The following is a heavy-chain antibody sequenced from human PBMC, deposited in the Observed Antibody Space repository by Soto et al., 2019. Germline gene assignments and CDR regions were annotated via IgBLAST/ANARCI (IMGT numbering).Heavy chain of an antibody. V-gene: IGHV3-21*06. CDR2: ISAGSRSI. CDR1: GFTFNTYT. J-gene: IGHJ3*02. CDR3: ARSTPGNPFDI. D-gene: IGHD3-10*01. Sequence: GGSLRLSCAASGFTFNTYTMNWVRQAPGKGLEWVSSISAGSRSIYYADSLKGRSTVSRDNAKNSLFLQMNSLRAEYTAIYYCARSTPGNPFDIWGQGTMVTVSS.